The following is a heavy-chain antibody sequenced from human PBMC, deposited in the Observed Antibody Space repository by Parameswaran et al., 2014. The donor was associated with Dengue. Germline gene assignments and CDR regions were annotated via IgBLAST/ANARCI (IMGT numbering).Heavy chain of an antibody. CDR3: ARGPRYCTSTSCYSHAFDI. Sequence: WIRQPPGKGLAWIGYIYYSGSTYYNPSLKSRVTISVDTSKNQFSLKLTSVTAADTAVYYCARGPRYCTSTSCYSHAFDIWGQGTMVTRLL. CDR2: IYYSGST. V-gene: IGHV4-31*02. D-gene: IGHD2-2*01. J-gene: IGHJ3*02.